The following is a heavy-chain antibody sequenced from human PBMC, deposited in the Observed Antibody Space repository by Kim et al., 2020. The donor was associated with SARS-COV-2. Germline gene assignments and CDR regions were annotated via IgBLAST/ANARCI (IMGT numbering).Heavy chain of an antibody. D-gene: IGHD3-10*01. J-gene: IGHJ4*02. Sequence: VKGRCTISRDNAKNSLYLQMNSRRAEDTALYYCAKGDSVIWFGEPYWFDYWGQGTLVTVSS. CDR3: AKGDSVIWFGEPYWFDY. V-gene: IGHV3-9*01.